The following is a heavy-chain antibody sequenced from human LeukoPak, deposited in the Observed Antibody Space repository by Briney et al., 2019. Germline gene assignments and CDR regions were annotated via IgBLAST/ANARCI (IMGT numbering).Heavy chain of an antibody. CDR2: IYASGST. CDR1: GGSISSASYY. Sequence: SETLSLTCTVSGGSISSASYYWSWIRQPAGKGLEWIGRIYASGSTNYNPSLKSRVTISLDTSKNQFSLRLSSVTAADTAVYYCARKGFGSWYRGPFDYWGQGTLVTVSS. D-gene: IGHD6-13*01. V-gene: IGHV4-61*02. J-gene: IGHJ4*02. CDR3: ARKGFGSWYRGPFDY.